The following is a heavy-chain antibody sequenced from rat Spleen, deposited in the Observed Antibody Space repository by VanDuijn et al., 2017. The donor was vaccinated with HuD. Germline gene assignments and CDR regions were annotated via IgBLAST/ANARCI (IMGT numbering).Heavy chain of an antibody. V-gene: IGHV5-27*01. CDR3: TSHGARVSRFAY. J-gene: IGHJ3*01. Sequence: EVQLVESDGGLVRPGRSLKLSCAASGFSFSDYYMAWVRQAPTKGLEWVAFVSPSGGSTYERDSVKGRFTISRDNAKCTLYLQMDSLRSEDTATYYCTSHGARVSRFAYWGQGTLVTVSS. CDR1: GFSFSDYY. CDR2: VSPSGGST. D-gene: IGHD1-4*01.